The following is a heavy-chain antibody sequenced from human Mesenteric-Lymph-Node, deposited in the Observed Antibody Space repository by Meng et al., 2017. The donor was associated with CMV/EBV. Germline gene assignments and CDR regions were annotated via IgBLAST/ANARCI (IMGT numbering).Heavy chain of an antibody. CDR3: ARDRGYFDC. CDR2: LYSGGSNT. V-gene: IGHV3-23*03. J-gene: IGHJ4*02. CDR1: GFTFSSYA. Sequence: GRSLRLSCAASGFTFSSYAMHWVRQAPGKGLEWVSLLYSGGSNTYYADSVKGRFTISRDLSKNTLYLQMNSLRVEDTAVYYCARDRGYFDCWGQGTLVTVSS.